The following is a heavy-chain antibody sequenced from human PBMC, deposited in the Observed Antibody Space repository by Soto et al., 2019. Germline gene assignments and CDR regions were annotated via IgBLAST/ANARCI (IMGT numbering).Heavy chain of an antibody. V-gene: IGHV4-59*01. CDR3: ATSGSYYNIAPFDY. CDR2: IYYSGST. CDR1: GGSISSYY. J-gene: IGHJ4*02. D-gene: IGHD3-10*01. Sequence: QVQLQESGPGLVKPSETLSLTCTVSGGSISSYYWSWIRQPPGKGLEWIGYIYYSGSTNYNPSLKSRVTIXVXTXXNQFSLKLSSVTAADTAVYYCATSGSYYNIAPFDYWGQGTLVTVSS.